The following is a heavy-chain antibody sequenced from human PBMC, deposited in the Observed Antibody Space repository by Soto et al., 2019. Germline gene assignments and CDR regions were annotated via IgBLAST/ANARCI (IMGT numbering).Heavy chain of an antibody. D-gene: IGHD3-3*01. Sequence: GSLRLSCAASGFTFSGSAMHWVRQASGKGLEWVGRIRSKANSYATAYAASVKGRFTISRDDSKNTAYLQMNSLKTEDTAVYYCTVHRPTYYDFWSGLAGFDPWGQGTLVTVSS. CDR1: GFTFSGSA. CDR2: IRSKANSYAT. CDR3: TVHRPTYYDFWSGLAGFDP. V-gene: IGHV3-73*01. J-gene: IGHJ5*02.